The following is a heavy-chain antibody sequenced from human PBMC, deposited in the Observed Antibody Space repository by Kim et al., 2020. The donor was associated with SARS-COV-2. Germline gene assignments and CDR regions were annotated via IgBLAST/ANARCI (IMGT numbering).Heavy chain of an antibody. V-gene: IGHV3-23*01. J-gene: IGHJ2*01. CDR3: AKKGIAARGQWYFDL. CDR2: LSDSGGDT. CDR1: GFTFSSFA. D-gene: IGHD6-13*01. Sequence: GGSLRLSCAASGFTFSSFAMTWVRQAPGKGLEWVSILSDSGGDTFYADSVKGRFTISRDNSKNTQYLQMNSLRAEDTAVYYCAKKGIAARGQWYFDLWGRGTLVTASS.